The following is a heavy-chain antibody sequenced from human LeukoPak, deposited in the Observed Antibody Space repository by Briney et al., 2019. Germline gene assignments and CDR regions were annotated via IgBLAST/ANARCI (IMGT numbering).Heavy chain of an antibody. D-gene: IGHD3-10*01. CDR2: IYYSGST. Sequence: SETLSLTCTVSGGSISSYYWSWIRQPPGKGLEWIGYIYYSGSTNYNPSLKSRVTISVDTSKNQFSLKLSSVTAADTAVYYCASRARYYYGSGSYDAPQPFDYWGQGTLVTVSS. CDR3: ASRARYYYGSGSYDAPQPFDY. CDR1: GGSISSYY. V-gene: IGHV4-59*01. J-gene: IGHJ4*02.